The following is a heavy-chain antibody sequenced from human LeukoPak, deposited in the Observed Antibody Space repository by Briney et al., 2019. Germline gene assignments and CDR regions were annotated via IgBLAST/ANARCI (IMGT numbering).Heavy chain of an antibody. D-gene: IGHD3-3*01. V-gene: IGHV4-30-4*08. J-gene: IGHJ3*02. CDR3: ARDGGITIFGVANAFDI. CDR2: IYYSGST. Sequence: SQTLSLTCTVSGGSISSGDYYWSWIRQPPGKGLEWIRYIYYSGSTYCNPSLKSRVTISVDTSKNQFSLKLSSVTAADTAVYYCARDGGITIFGVANAFDIWGQGTMVTVSS. CDR1: GGSISSGDYY.